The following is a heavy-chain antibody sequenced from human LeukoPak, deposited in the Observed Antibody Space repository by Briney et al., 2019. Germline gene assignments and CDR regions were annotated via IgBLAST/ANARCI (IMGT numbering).Heavy chain of an antibody. J-gene: IGHJ4*02. D-gene: IGHD5-24*01. V-gene: IGHV4-30-4*08. CDR1: GGSISSGDYY. CDR3: ARVEMTINLRVDY. CDR2: IYYSGST. Sequence: SETLSLTCTVSGGSISSGDYYWSWIRQPPGKGLEWIGYIYYSGSTYYNPSLKSRVTISVDTSKNQFSLKLSSVTAADTAVYYCARVEMTINLRVDYWGQGTLVTVSS.